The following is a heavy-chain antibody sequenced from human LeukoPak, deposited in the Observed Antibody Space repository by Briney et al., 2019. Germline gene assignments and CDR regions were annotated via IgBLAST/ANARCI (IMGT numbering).Heavy chain of an antibody. V-gene: IGHV4-61*08. CDR3: ARERAVAGRKPKELSYYYGMDV. D-gene: IGHD6-19*01. CDR2: IYYSGST. CDR1: GGSISSGGYY. J-gene: IGHJ6*02. Sequence: SETLSLTCTVSGGSISSGGYYWSWIRQHPGKGLEWIGYIYYSGSTNYNPSLKSRVTISVDTSKNQFSLKLSSVTAADTAVYYCARERAVAGRKPKELSYYYGMDVWGQGTTVTVSS.